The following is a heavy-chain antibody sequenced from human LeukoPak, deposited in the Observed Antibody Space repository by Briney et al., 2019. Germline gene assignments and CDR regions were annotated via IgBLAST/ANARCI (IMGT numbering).Heavy chain of an antibody. J-gene: IGHJ4*02. CDR3: ASDSSGWYYDY. V-gene: IGHV1-69*05. CDR1: GLTFSSYA. CDR2: IIPIFGTA. D-gene: IGHD6-19*01. Sequence: KVSCKASGLTFSSYAISWVRQAPGQGLEWMGGIIPIFGTANYAQKYQGRVTITTDESTSTAYMELSSLRSEETAVYYCASDSSGWYYDYWGQGTLVTVSS.